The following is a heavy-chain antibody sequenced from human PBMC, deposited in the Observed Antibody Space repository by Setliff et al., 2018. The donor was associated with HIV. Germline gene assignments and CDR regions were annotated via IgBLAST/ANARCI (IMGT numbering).Heavy chain of an antibody. Sequence: KASETLSLTCDVSGFSISSGSYYWNWIRQPAGKGLEWIGRIYTGGSTNYNPSLKSRVTISVDTSKNQFSLKLSSVTAADTAVYYCAREDYYYYGMDVWGQGTTVTVSS. CDR3: AREDYYYYGMDV. CDR2: IYTGGST. V-gene: IGHV4-61*02. J-gene: IGHJ6*02. CDR1: GFSISSGSYY.